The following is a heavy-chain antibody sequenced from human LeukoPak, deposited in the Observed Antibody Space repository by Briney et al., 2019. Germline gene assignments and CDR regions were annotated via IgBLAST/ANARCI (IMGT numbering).Heavy chain of an antibody. V-gene: IGHV3-30*03. CDR2: ISYDGSNK. J-gene: IGHJ4*02. Sequence: PGTSLRLSCAASGFTFSSYGMHWVRQAPGKGLEWVAVISYDGSNKYYADSVKGRFTISRDNSRSTLYLQMNSLRPEDTAIYYCAREGYYGSGSPPSLYFDYWGQGTLVTVSS. CDR1: GFTFSSYG. D-gene: IGHD3-10*01. CDR3: AREGYYGSGSPPSLYFDY.